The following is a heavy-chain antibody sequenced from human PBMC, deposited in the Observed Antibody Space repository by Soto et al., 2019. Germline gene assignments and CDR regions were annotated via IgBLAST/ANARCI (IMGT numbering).Heavy chain of an antibody. V-gene: IGHV3-74*01. CDR3: ARPGFGKNAFDI. Sequence: GGSLRLSCAASGFTFSSYWMHWVRQAPGKGLVWVSRINSDGSSTSYADSVKGRFTISRDNAKNTLYLQMNSLRAEDTAVYYCARPGFGKNAFDIWGQGTMVTVSS. D-gene: IGHD3-16*01. CDR1: GFTFSSYW. J-gene: IGHJ3*02. CDR2: INSDGSST.